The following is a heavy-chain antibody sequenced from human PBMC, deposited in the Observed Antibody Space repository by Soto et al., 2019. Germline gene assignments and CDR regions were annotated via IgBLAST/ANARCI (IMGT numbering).Heavy chain of an antibody. CDR2: IYYSGST. CDR3: ARSSFTMVRGNYGMDV. D-gene: IGHD3-10*01. Sequence: SETLSLTCTVSGGSISSSSYYWGWIRQPPGKGLEWIGSIYYSGSTYYNPSLKSRVTISVDTSKNQFPLKLSSVTAADTAVYYCARSSFTMVRGNYGMDVWGQGTTVTVSS. J-gene: IGHJ6*02. CDR1: GGSISSSSYY. V-gene: IGHV4-39*01.